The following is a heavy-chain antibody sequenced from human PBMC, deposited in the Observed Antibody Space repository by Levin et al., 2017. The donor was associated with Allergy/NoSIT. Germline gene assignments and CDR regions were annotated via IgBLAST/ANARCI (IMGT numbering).Heavy chain of an antibody. CDR1: GFTFNNAW. D-gene: IGHD2-15*01. CDR3: TTGGTVVVVAATPVFDI. V-gene: IGHV3-15*01. J-gene: IGHJ3*02. Sequence: ETLSLTCAASGFTFNNAWMSWVRQAPGKGLEWLGRIKSKTDGGTTDYAAPVKGRFTISRDDSKNTVYMQMNSLKIEDTAVYYCTTGGTVVVVAATPVFDIWGQGTMVTVSS. CDR2: IKSKTDGGTT.